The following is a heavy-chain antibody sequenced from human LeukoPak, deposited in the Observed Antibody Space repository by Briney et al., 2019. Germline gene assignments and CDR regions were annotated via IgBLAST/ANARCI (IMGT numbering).Heavy chain of an antibody. CDR1: GYSISSGDY. D-gene: IGHD3-16*01. CDR2: IYNSVST. J-gene: IGHJ4*02. CDR3: ARNRSEPLGNGGSFGY. V-gene: IGHV4-38-2*01. Sequence: PSETLSLTCAVSGYSISSGDYWGWIRQPPGKGLEWIGSIYNSVSTYYNPSLKSRVTISVDTSKRQFSLTLSSVTAADTAVYYCARNRSEPLGNGGSFGYWGQGTLVTVSS.